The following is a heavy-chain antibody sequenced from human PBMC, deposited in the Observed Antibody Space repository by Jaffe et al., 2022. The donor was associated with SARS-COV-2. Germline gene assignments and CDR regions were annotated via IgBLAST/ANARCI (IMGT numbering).Heavy chain of an antibody. CDR1: GGSISSGGYY. D-gene: IGHD3-3*01. Sequence: QVQLQESGPGLVKPSQTLSLTCTVSGGSISSGGYYWSWIRQHPGKGLEWIGYIYYSGSTYYNPSLKSRVTISVDTSKNQFSLKLSSVTAADTAVYYCARGGQVTIFGVVTIDAFDIWGQGTMVTVSS. CDR3: ARGGQVTIFGVVTIDAFDI. V-gene: IGHV4-31*03. J-gene: IGHJ3*02. CDR2: IYYSGST.